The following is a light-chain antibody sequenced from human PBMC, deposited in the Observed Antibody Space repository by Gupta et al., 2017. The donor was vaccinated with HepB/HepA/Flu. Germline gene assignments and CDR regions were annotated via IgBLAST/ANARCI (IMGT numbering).Light chain of an antibody. CDR3: QSYDSSRSVV. J-gene: IGLJ2*01. CDR2: GNS. Sequence: QSVLPQPPSVSGAPGQRVTTSGTGSSSNIGAGYDVHWYQQRPGTAPKLLLYGNSNRPAGVPDRFSGAKAGTSASLAITGRQAEDEADYYCQSYDSSRSVVFGGGTKLTVL. V-gene: IGLV1-40*01. CDR1: SSNIGAGYD.